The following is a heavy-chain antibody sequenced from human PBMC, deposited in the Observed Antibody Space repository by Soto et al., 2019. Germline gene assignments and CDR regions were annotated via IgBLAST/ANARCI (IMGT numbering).Heavy chain of an antibody. D-gene: IGHD4-4*01. V-gene: IGHV4-34*01. Sequence: QVQLQQWGAGLLKPSETLSLTCAVYGGSFSGYYWSWIRQPPGKGLEWIGEINHSGSTNYNPSLKSRVTISVDTSKNQFALKLSSVTAADTAVYYCARSAFVLYSNYAFVLWGQGTLVTVSS. CDR1: GGSFSGYY. CDR2: INHSGST. J-gene: IGHJ4*02. CDR3: ARSAFVLYSNYAFVL.